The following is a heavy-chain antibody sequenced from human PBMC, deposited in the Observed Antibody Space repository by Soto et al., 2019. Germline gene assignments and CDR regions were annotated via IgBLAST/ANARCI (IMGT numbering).Heavy chain of an antibody. CDR2: ISYDGSNK. CDR3: AKVERRDGYNLLDY. CDR1: GFTFSSYG. D-gene: IGHD5-12*01. J-gene: IGHJ4*02. Sequence: GGSLRLSCAASGFTFSSYGMHWVRQAPGKGLEWVAVISYDGSNKYYADSVKGRFTISRDNSKNTLYLQMNSLRAEDTAVYYCAKVERRDGYNLLDYWGQGTLVTVSS. V-gene: IGHV3-30*18.